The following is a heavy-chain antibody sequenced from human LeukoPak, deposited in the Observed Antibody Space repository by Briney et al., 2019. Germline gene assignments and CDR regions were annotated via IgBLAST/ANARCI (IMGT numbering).Heavy chain of an antibody. J-gene: IGHJ5*02. CDR3: ARVVGDQLLNWFDP. V-gene: IGHV3-48*01. D-gene: IGHD2/OR15-2a*01. CDR1: GFTFSSCS. Sequence: GGSLRLSCAASGFTFSSCSMNWVRQAPGKGLEWVSYISSSSSTIYYADSVKGRFTISRDSAKNSLYLQMNSLRAEDTAVYYCARVVGDQLLNWFDPWGQGTLVTVSS. CDR2: ISSSSSTI.